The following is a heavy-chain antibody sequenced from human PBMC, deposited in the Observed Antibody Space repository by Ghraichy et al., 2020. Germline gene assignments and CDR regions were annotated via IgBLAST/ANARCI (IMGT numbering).Heavy chain of an antibody. Sequence: GSLRLSCAASGFTFSSYTMNWVRQAPGKGLEWISYIGLTNSTIYYADSVKGRFTISRDNAKNSLYLQMNSLRAEDTAIYYCARDRGYSYFFDFWGQGTLVTVSS. CDR1: GFTFSSYT. V-gene: IGHV3-48*01. CDR3: ARDRGYSYFFDF. D-gene: IGHD5-18*01. J-gene: IGHJ4*02. CDR2: IGLTNSTI.